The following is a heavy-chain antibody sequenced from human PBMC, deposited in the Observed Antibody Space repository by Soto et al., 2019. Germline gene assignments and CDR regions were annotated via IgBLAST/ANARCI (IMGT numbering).Heavy chain of an antibody. J-gene: IGHJ4*01. V-gene: IGHV4-34*01. Sequence: SETLSLTCAVYGGSFSGYYWSWIRQPPEKGLEWIGEINHSRSTNYNPSLKSRVTISVDTSKNQFSLKLSSVTAADTAVYYCARGVTYYYDSSGPYYFDYWGHGTLVTVSS. CDR2: INHSRST. CDR3: ARGVTYYYDSSGPYYFDY. D-gene: IGHD3-22*01. CDR1: GGSFSGYY.